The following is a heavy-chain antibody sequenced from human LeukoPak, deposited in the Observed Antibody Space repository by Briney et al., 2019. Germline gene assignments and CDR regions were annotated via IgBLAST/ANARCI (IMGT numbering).Heavy chain of an antibody. CDR2: ISGSGGST. CDR1: GFTFSNYA. J-gene: IGHJ4*02. D-gene: IGHD6-13*01. Sequence: GGSLRLSCAASGFTFSNYAMSWVRQAPGKGLEWVSAISGSGGSTYYADSVKGRFTISRDNSKNTLYLQMNSLRAEDTAVYYCAKDWYSSSWYPSFDYWGQGTLVTVSS. V-gene: IGHV3-23*01. CDR3: AKDWYSSSWYPSFDY.